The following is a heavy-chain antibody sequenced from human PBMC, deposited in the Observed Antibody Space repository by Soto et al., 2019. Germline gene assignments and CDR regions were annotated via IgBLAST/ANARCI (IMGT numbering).Heavy chain of an antibody. Sequence: PSETLSLTCAVSGGSISSGGYSWSWIRQPPGKGLEWIGYIYHSGSTYYKPSLKSRVTISVDRSKKQISLKLNSVTAADTAVYYCARGMTTVTTFDYWGQGTLVTVSS. J-gene: IGHJ4*02. V-gene: IGHV4-30-2*01. D-gene: IGHD4-17*01. CDR1: GGSISSGGYS. CDR3: ARGMTTVTTFDY. CDR2: IYHSGST.